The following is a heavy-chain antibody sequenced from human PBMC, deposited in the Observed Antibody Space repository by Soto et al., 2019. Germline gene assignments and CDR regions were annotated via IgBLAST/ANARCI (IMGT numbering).Heavy chain of an antibody. CDR2: IYYSGST. CDR1: GGSISSYY. V-gene: IGHV4-59*01. J-gene: IGHJ5*02. Sequence: QVQLQESGPGLVKPSETLSLTCTVSGGSISSYYWSWIRQPPGKGLEWIGYIYYSGSTNYNPSLKSRATNSVDTSKNQFSLKLSSVTAADTAVYYCARDNSGYYDFWSGEYNWFDPWGQGTLVTVSS. CDR3: ARDNSGYYDFWSGEYNWFDP. D-gene: IGHD3-3*01.